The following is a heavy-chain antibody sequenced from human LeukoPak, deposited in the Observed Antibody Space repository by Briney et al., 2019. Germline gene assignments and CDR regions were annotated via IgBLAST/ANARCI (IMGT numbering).Heavy chain of an antibody. CDR1: GFTFSSYS. CDR2: ISSSSST. D-gene: IGHD3-16*02. CDR3: AKSASYDYAWGSYRFDD. V-gene: IGHV3-48*01. J-gene: IGHJ4*02. Sequence: GGSLRLSCAASGFTFSSYSMNWVRQAPGKGLEWVSYISSSSSTYYADSVKGRFTISRDNSKNTLYLQMNTLRAEDTALYYCAKSASYDYAWGSYRFDDWGQGTLVTVSS.